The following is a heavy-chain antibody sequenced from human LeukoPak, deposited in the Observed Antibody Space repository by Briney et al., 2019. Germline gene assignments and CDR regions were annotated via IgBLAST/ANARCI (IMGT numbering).Heavy chain of an antibody. Sequence: GASAKVSCKASGYTFTSYDINWVRQATGQGLEWMEWMNPNSGNTGYAQKFQGRVTMTRNTSISTAYMELSSLRSEDTAVYYCARVLYQLLYYYSMDVWGQGTTVTVSS. CDR1: GYTFTSYD. CDR3: ARVLYQLLYYYSMDV. D-gene: IGHD2-2*02. CDR2: MNPNSGNT. V-gene: IGHV1-8*01. J-gene: IGHJ6*02.